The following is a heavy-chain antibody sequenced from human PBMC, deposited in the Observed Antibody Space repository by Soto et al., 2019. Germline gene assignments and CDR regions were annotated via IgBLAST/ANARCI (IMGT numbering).Heavy chain of an antibody. J-gene: IGHJ6*02. Sequence: ASVKVSCKASGGTFSSYAISWVRQAPGLGLEWMGGIIPIFGTANYAQKFQGRVTITADESTSTAYMELSSLRSEDMAVYYCARGKDIVVVPAANDYYYGMDVWGQGTTVTVSS. CDR3: ARGKDIVVVPAANDYYYGMDV. D-gene: IGHD2-2*01. CDR2: IIPIFGTA. CDR1: GGTFSSYA. V-gene: IGHV1-69*13.